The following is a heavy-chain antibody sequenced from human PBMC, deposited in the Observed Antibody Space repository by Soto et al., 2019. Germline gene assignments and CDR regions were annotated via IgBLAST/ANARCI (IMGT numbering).Heavy chain of an antibody. CDR1: GGSFSGYY. D-gene: IGHD6-19*01. CDR3: ARPYTRLIAVAGPFDY. Sequence: PSETLSLTCAVYGGSFSGYYWSWIRQPPGKGLEWIGEINHSGSTNYNPSLKSRVTISVDTSKNQFSLKLSSVTAADTAVYYCARPYTRLIAVAGPFDYWGQGTLVTVSS. J-gene: IGHJ4*02. V-gene: IGHV4-34*01. CDR2: INHSGST.